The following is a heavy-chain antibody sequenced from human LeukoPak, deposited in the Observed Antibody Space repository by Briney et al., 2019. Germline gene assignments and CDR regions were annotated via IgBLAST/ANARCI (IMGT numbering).Heavy chain of an antibody. CDR3: ARSRRQAAAELYLFDY. Sequence: GASVKVSCKASGYTFTGYYMHWVRQAPGQGLEWMGWINPNSGGTNYAQKFQGRVTMTRDTSISTPYMELSRLRSDDTAVYYCARSRRQAAAELYLFDYWGQGTLVTVSS. CDR1: GYTFTGYY. D-gene: IGHD6-13*01. V-gene: IGHV1-2*02. CDR2: INPNSGGT. J-gene: IGHJ4*02.